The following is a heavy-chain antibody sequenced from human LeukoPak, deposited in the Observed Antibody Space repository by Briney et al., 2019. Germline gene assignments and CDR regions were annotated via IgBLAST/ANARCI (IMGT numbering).Heavy chain of an antibody. CDR2: IYHSGST. CDR3: ARGSYYDSSGYQYYFDY. V-gene: IGHV4-38-2*02. Sequence: SETRSLTCTVSGYSISSGYYWGWIRQPPGKGLKWIGSIYHSGSTYYNPSLKSRVTISVDTSKNQFSLKLSSVTAADTAVYYCARGSYYDSSGYQYYFDYWGQGTLVTVSS. D-gene: IGHD3-22*01. CDR1: GYSISSGYY. J-gene: IGHJ4*02.